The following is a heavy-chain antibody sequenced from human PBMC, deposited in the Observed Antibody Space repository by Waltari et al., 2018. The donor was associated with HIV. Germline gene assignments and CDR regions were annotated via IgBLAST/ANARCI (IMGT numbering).Heavy chain of an antibody. J-gene: IGHJ6*02. CDR3: ARNSSAKGNRYFYYGLDV. CDR1: EYTFINFD. CDR2: MNPKSGNT. D-gene: IGHD3-22*01. Sequence: QVHLVQSGPEVKRPGASVKISCKAYEYTFINFDVNWVRQAAGQGPEWLGWMNPKSGNTGSPDKFKDRVTMTRDVSTDTAYMEMSGLTPEDTAIYYCARNSSAKGNRYFYYGLDVWGQGTPVTV. V-gene: IGHV1-8*02.